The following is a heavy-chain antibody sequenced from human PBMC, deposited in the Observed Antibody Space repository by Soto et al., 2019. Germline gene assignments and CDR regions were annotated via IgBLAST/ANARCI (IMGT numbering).Heavy chain of an antibody. CDR2: IYTSGMT. V-gene: IGHV4-4*07. D-gene: IGHD4-17*01. J-gene: IGHJ4*02. Sequence: SETLSLTCTVSGGSISNYYWTWVRQPAGKGLEWIGRIYTSGMTNYNPSLKTRVTMSVDTSKSQFSLKLTSVTAADTAVYYCARERPNCGDLAYWGQGTLVTVPQ. CDR1: GGSISNYY. CDR3: ARERPNCGDLAY.